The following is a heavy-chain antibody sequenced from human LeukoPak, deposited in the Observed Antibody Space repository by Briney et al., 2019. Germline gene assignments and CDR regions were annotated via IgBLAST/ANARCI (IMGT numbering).Heavy chain of an antibody. V-gene: IGHV4-4*07. D-gene: IGHD3-10*01. CDR1: GDSISSYY. CDR2: IYTSGST. CDR3: ARVSRATGSDAFDI. Sequence: PSETLSLTCTVSGDSISSYYWSWIRQPAGKGLEWIGRIYTSGSTNYNPSLKSRVTMSVDTSKNQFSLKLSSVTAADTAVYYCARVSRATGSDAFDIWGQGTMVTVSS. J-gene: IGHJ3*02.